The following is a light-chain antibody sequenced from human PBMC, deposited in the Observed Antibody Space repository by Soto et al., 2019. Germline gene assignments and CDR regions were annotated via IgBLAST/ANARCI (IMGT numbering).Light chain of an antibody. CDR2: GAS. CDR3: HQYGSAPAWT. J-gene: IGKJ1*01. Sequence: EIVLTQSPGTLSLFPGERATLSCRASQSISSNYLAWYQQKPGQAPRLLIHGASNRATGIPDRFSGAGSGIDFTLTISRLDPEDFAVYYCHQYGSAPAWTFGQGTKVEIK. CDR1: QSISSNY. V-gene: IGKV3-20*01.